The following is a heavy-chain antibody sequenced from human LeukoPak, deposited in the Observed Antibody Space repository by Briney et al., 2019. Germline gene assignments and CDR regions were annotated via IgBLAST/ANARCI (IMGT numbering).Heavy chain of an antibody. J-gene: IGHJ4*02. CDR2: INSDGSST. V-gene: IGHV3-74*01. CDR3: AKWPEGAMDYFDY. CDR1: GFTFSSYW. D-gene: IGHD2-8*01. Sequence: GGSLRLSCAASGFTFSSYWMHWVRQAPGKGLVWVSRINSDGSSTSYADSVKGRFTISRDNSKNTLYLEMSSLRVGDTAIYYCAKWPEGAMDYFDYWGQGTLVTVSS.